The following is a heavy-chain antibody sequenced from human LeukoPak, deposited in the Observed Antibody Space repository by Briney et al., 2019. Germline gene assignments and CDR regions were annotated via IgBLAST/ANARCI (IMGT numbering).Heavy chain of an antibody. Sequence: SETLSLTCTVSGGSISNYYWSSIRQSPGKGLEWIGYIYYSGSTNYNPSLKSRVTISVDTSKNQFSLKLSSVTAADTALYYCARRGTAFDIWGQGTMVTVSS. CDR3: ARRGTAFDI. V-gene: IGHV4-59*08. J-gene: IGHJ3*02. D-gene: IGHD1-1*01. CDR2: IYYSGST. CDR1: GGSISNYY.